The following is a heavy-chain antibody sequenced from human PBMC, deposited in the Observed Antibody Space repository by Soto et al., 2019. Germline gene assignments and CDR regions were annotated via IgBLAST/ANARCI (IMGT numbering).Heavy chain of an antibody. CDR2: INPYNANT. D-gene: IGHD2-2*01. Sequence: GSVKVSCKPAGYTLTDHGISWVRQAPGQGLEWMGWINPYNANTRYGEKVQGRVTMTTDTSSTVYMELTGLTSDDTAVYYWARDWTSPSCFSSRCPRGGWFDPWGQGTLVTVSS. CDR1: GYTLTDHG. CDR3: ARDWTSPSCFSSRCPRGGWFDP. V-gene: IGHV1-18*04. J-gene: IGHJ5*02.